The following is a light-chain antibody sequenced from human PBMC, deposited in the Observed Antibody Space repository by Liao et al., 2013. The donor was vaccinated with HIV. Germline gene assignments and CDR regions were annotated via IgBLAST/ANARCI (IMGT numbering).Light chain of an antibody. CDR3: QAWDSSTASWV. Sequence: SYDLTQSSSVSVSPGQTASITCSGDKLGDKYACWYQQKPGQSPVLVIYQDSERPSGIPERFSGSNSGNTATLTISGTQAMDEADYYCQAWDSSTASWVFGGGTQLTVL. CDR2: QDS. V-gene: IGLV3-1*01. J-gene: IGLJ3*02. CDR1: KLGDKY.